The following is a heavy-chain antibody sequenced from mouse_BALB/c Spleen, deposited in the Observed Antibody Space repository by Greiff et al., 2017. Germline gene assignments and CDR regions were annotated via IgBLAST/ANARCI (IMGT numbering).Heavy chain of an antibody. CDR2: ISDGGSYT. Sequence: EVHLVESGGGLVKPGGSLKLSCAASGFTFSDYYMYWVRQTPEKRLEWVATISDGGSYTYYPDSVKGRFTISRDNAKNNLYLQMSSLKSEDTAMYYCARDSRWLLPMDYWGQGTSVTVSS. J-gene: IGHJ4*01. V-gene: IGHV5-4*02. CDR3: ARDSRWLLPMDY. CDR1: GFTFSDYY. D-gene: IGHD2-3*01.